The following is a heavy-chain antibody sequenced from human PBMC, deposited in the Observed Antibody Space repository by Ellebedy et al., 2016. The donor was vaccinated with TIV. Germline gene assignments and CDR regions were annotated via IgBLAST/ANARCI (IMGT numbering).Heavy chain of an antibody. CDR3: AGRSVYGDYHF. CDR1: GGSIGGDS. Sequence: MPSETLSLTCSVSGGSIGGDSRTWMRQPPGKGLEWIGTIYDSGATYSNPSLQSRVSISKETSKRGFSLKLTSVTAADTAVYYCAGRSVYGDYHFWGQGILVSVSS. J-gene: IGHJ4*02. CDR2: IYDSGAT. D-gene: IGHD5/OR15-5a*01. V-gene: IGHV4-59*01.